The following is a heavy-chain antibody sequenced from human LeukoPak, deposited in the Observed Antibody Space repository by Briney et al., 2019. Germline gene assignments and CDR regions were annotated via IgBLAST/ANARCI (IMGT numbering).Heavy chain of an antibody. Sequence: ASVKVSCKASGGTFSSYAISWVRQAPGQGLEWMGGIIPIFGTANYAQKFQGRVTITADESTSTAYMELSSLRSEDTAVYYCATPAPHYYDSSGSPYYYYGMDVWGQGTTVTVSS. CDR1: GGTFSSYA. J-gene: IGHJ6*02. D-gene: IGHD3-22*01. V-gene: IGHV1-69*13. CDR2: IIPIFGTA. CDR3: ATPAPHYYDSSGSPYYYYGMDV.